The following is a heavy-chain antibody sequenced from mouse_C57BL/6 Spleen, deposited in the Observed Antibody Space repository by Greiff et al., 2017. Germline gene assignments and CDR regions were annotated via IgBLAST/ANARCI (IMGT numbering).Heavy chain of an antibody. CDR3: TRDGGYYYGSFDY. D-gene: IGHD1-1*01. CDR1: GFTFSSYA. V-gene: IGHV5-9-1*02. CDR2: ISSGGDYI. J-gene: IGHJ2*01. Sequence: EVKLVESGEGLVKPGGSLKLSCAASGFTFSSYAMSWVRQTPEKRLEWVAYISSGGDYIYYADTVKGRFTISRDNARNTLYLQMSSLKSEDTAMYYCTRDGGYYYGSFDYWGQGTTLTVSS.